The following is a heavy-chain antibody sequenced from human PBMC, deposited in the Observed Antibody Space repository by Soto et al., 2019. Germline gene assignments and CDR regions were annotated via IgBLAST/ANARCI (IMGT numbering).Heavy chain of an antibody. J-gene: IGHJ3*02. V-gene: IGHV3-23*01. Sequence: EVQMLESGGGLVQPGGSLRLSCAASGFTCSSYDMSWVRQAPGKGLEWLSTILVGGSTYYADSVKGRFTISRDNSKNTLYLQMNSLTAGDTAVYYCAKATATGGGAFDICGQGTMVTVSS. CDR2: ILVGGST. D-gene: IGHD2-8*02. CDR1: GFTCSSYD. CDR3: AKATATGGGAFDI.